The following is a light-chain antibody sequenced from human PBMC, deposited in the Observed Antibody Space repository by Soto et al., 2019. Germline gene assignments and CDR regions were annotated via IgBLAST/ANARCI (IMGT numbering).Light chain of an antibody. CDR2: AAS. J-gene: IGKJ4*01. V-gene: IGKV1D-12*01. Sequence: DIQMTQSPSSVSASVGDRVSLTCRASQDIRSWLAWYQQKPGKAPKLLIYAASTLHSGVPSRFSGSGSGTDFTLTISSLQPEDFATYYCQQAHSFPLTFGGGTKVEIK. CDR1: QDIRSW. CDR3: QQAHSFPLT.